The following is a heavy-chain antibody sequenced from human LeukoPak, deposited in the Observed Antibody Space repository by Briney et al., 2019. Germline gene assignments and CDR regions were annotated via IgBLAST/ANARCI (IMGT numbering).Heavy chain of an antibody. V-gene: IGHV3-53*01. D-gene: IGHD6-19*01. J-gene: IGHJ4*02. Sequence: GGSLRLSCAASGFTFSSYSMSWVRQAPGKGLEWVSVIYSGGSTYYADSVKGRFTISRDNSKNTLYLQMNSLRAEDTAVYYCASLPRRYGSGDYWGQGTLVTVSS. CDR3: ASLPRRYGSGDY. CDR2: IYSGGST. CDR1: GFTFSSYS.